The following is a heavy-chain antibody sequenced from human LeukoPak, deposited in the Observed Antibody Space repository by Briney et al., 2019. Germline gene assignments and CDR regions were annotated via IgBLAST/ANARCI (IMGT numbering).Heavy chain of an antibody. V-gene: IGHV3-11*01. CDR1: GFTFSDYY. Sequence: GGSLRLSCAASGFTFSDYYMTWIRQAPGKGLEWISYIGYSATTVYYADFVRGRFTISRDDAKNSLFLQMDSLRAEDTAVYYCARTLAVADHWGQGTLVTVSS. D-gene: IGHD6-19*01. J-gene: IGHJ4*02. CDR3: ARTLAVADH. CDR2: IGYSATTV.